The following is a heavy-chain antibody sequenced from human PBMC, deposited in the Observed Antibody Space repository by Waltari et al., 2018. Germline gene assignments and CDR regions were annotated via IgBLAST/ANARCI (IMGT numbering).Heavy chain of an antibody. J-gene: IGHJ4*02. CDR3: ARRERCYGDYAGCRGGLDY. D-gene: IGHD4-17*01. Sequence: QVQLQESGPGLVKPSETLSLTCAVSGYSISSGYYWGWIRQPPGKGLEWIGSIYHSGSTYYNPSLKSRVTISVDTSKNQFSLKLSSVTAADTAVYYCARRERCYGDYAGCRGGLDYWGQGTLVTVSS. CDR2: IYHSGST. CDR1: GYSISSGYY. V-gene: IGHV4-38-2*01.